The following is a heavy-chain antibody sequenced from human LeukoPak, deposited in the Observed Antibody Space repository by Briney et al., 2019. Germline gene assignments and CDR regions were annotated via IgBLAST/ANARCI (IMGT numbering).Heavy chain of an antibody. V-gene: IGHV4-34*01. Sequence: SEALSLTCAVYGGSFSGYYWSWIRQPPGKGLEWIGEINLSGATNYNPSLKSRVTISVDTSKNQFSLKLSSMAAADTAVYYCARDNIVVVPAARAYYYYYMDVWGKGTTVTVSS. J-gene: IGHJ6*03. D-gene: IGHD2-2*01. CDR3: ARDNIVVVPAARAYYYYYMDV. CDR2: INLSGAT. CDR1: GGSFSGYY.